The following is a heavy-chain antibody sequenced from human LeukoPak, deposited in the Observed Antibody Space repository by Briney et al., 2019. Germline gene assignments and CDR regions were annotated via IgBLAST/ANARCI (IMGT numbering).Heavy chain of an antibody. Sequence: GGSLRLSCAASGFTVSSNHMSWVRQAPGKGLEWVSVIYSGGSTYYADSVKGRFTISRDNSKNTLYLQMNSLRAEDTAVYYCARSDYYDSSEVEYWGHGTLVTVSS. CDR1: GFTVSSNH. CDR3: ARSDYYDSSEVEY. J-gene: IGHJ4*01. D-gene: IGHD3-22*01. CDR2: IYSGGST. V-gene: IGHV3-66*01.